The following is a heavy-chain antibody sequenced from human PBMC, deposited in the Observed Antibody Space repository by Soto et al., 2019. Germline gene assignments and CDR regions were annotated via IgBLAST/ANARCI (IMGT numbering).Heavy chain of an antibody. Sequence: SETLSLTCTVSGGSISSSSYYWGWIRQPPGKGLEWIGSIYYSGSTYYNPSLKSRVTISVDTSKNQFSLKLSSVTAADTAVYYCARHIRANLSARPNELLWFGELLYYFDYWGQGTLVTVSS. CDR3: ARHIRANLSARPNELLWFGELLYYFDY. J-gene: IGHJ4*02. D-gene: IGHD3-10*01. V-gene: IGHV4-39*01. CDR1: GGSISSSSYY. CDR2: IYYSGST.